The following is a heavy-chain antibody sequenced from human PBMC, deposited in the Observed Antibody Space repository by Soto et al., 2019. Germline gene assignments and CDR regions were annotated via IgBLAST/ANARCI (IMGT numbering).Heavy chain of an antibody. Sequence: QVQLQESGPGLVKPSQTLSLTCTVSGGSISSGDYYWSWIRQPPGKGLEWIGYIYYSGSTYYNPSLKSRVPISVDTSKTQFALKLSSVTAADTAVYYCARAQGSGFLVSWGQGTLVTVSS. CDR3: ARAQGSGFLVS. J-gene: IGHJ4*02. CDR1: GGSISSGDYY. D-gene: IGHD3-10*01. CDR2: IYYSGST. V-gene: IGHV4-30-4*01.